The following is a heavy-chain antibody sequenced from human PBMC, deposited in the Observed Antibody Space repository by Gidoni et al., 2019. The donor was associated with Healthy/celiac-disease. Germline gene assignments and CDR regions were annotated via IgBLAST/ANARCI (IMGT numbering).Heavy chain of an antibody. CDR1: GFTFSSYG. CDR3: ARDLGYCTNGVCYGFDY. J-gene: IGHJ4*02. CDR2: IWYDGSNK. Sequence: QVQLVESGGGVVQPGRSLRLSCAASGFTFSSYGMHWVRQAPGKGLEWVAVIWYDGSNKYYADSVKGRFTISRDNSKNTLYLQMNSLRAEDTAVYYCARDLGYCTNGVCYGFDYWGQGTLVTVSS. V-gene: IGHV3-33*01. D-gene: IGHD2-8*01.